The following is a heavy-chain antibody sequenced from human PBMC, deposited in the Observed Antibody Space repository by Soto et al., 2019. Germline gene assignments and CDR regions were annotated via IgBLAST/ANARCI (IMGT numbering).Heavy chain of an antibody. CDR3: GKERRGSGWSVCNF. J-gene: IGHJ4*02. D-gene: IGHD6-19*01. Sequence: GGSLRLSCAASGFTFRDYAMNWVRQAPGKGLEWVADISGNGNSARHADSVKGRFTISRDNSQNTLYLHMNSLRVDDTAIYYCGKERRGSGWSVCNFWGQGTLVTVSS. CDR1: GFTFRDYA. CDR2: ISGNGNSA. V-gene: IGHV3-23*01.